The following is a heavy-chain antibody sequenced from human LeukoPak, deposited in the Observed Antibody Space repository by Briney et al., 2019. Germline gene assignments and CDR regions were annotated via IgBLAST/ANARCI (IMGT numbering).Heavy chain of an antibody. V-gene: IGHV4-38-2*01. D-gene: IGHD2-2*01. J-gene: IGHJ3*02. CDR2: IYHDGNT. CDR3: ARLTASRRAFDM. CDR1: GFSIGSGYY. Sequence: SETLSLTCAVSGFSIGSGYYWGWIRQPPGKGLEWIGNIYHDGNTYYNPSLKSRLTVSVDKSQNQFSLTLSSVAAADTAVYFCARLTASRRAFDMWGQGTKVTVSS.